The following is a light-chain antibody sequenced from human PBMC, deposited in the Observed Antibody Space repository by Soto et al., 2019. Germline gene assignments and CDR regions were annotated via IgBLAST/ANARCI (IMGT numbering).Light chain of an antibody. CDR2: GAS. J-gene: IGKJ4*01. Sequence: EIVMTQSPATLSVSPGERATVSCRATQSVSSNLAWYQQKPGQAPRLLLYGASTRATGIPARFSGSGSGTEFTLTISSLQSEDFAVYYCQQYNNWPLTFGGGTKVEIK. V-gene: IGKV3-15*01. CDR1: QSVSSN. CDR3: QQYNNWPLT.